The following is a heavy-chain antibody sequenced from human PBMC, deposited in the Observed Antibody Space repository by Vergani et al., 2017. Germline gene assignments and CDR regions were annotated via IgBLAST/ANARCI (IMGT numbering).Heavy chain of an antibody. CDR1: GGSISSYY. Sequence: QVQLQESGPGLVKPSETLSLTCTVSGGSISSYYWSWIRQPPGKGLEWIGYIYYSGSTNYNPSLKSRVTISVDTSKNQFSLKLSSVTAADTAVYYCARELPGMAAAGPSWSLGYWGQGTLVTVSS. CDR2: IYYSGST. J-gene: IGHJ4*02. CDR3: ARELPGMAAAGPSWSLGY. D-gene: IGHD6-13*01. V-gene: IGHV4-59*01.